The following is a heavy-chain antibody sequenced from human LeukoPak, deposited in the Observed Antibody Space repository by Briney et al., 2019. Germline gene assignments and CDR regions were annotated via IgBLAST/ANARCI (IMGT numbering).Heavy chain of an antibody. Sequence: KPSETLSLTCAVYGGSFSGYYWSWIRQPPGKGLEWIGEINHSGSTNYNPSLKSRVTISVDTSKNQFSLKLSSVTAADTAVYYCARDAGYDFWSGLLDYWGQGTLVTVSS. CDR1: GGSFSGYY. CDR2: INHSGST. CDR3: ARDAGYDFWSGLLDY. D-gene: IGHD3-3*01. V-gene: IGHV4-34*01. J-gene: IGHJ4*02.